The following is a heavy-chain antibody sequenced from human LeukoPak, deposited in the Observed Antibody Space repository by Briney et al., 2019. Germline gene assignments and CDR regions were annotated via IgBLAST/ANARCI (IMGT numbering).Heavy chain of an antibody. CDR3: ASTACSGNCYFDY. Sequence: GASVKVSCKASGYTITGYYVHWVRQAPGQGLEWMGWINPKSGGTDCAQKFQGRVTMTRDTSISTAYMELTRQTADDTAVYYCASTACSGNCYFDYWGQGTLVTVSS. J-gene: IGHJ4*02. CDR1: GYTITGYY. CDR2: INPKSGGT. D-gene: IGHD2-15*01. V-gene: IGHV1-2*02.